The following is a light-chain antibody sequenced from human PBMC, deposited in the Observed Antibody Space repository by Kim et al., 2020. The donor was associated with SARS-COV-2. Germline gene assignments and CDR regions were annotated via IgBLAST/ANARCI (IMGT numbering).Light chain of an antibody. J-gene: IGKJ4*01. V-gene: IGKV3-20*01. Sequence: LSPWERATLSCRASQIVPSNYVAWYQQKPGQAPRLLIHAASTRATGIPDRFSGSGSGTDFTLTISRLEPEDFAVYYCQQYGYSSTFGGGTKVDIK. CDR3: QQYGYSST. CDR2: AAS. CDR1: QIVPSNY.